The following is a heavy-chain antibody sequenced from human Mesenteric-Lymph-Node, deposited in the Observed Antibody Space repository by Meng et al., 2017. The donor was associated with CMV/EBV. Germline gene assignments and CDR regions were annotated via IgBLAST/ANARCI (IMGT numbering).Heavy chain of an antibody. V-gene: IGHV3-64*02. J-gene: IGHJ5*02. CDR1: GFTFSTYG. Sequence: GESLKISCAASGFTFSTYGMHWVRQAPGKRLEYASAISGSGSSAYYADSVKGRFTISRDNSKNTLYLQMNSLRAEDTAVYYCAREVITVFGVVIIPVGWFDPWGQGTLVTVSS. CDR3: AREVITVFGVVIIPVGWFDP. CDR2: ISGSGSSA. D-gene: IGHD3-3*01.